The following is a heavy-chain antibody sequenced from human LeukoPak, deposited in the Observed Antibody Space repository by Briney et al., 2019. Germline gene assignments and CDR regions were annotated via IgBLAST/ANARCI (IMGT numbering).Heavy chain of an antibody. V-gene: IGHV1-46*01. CDR3: ARVKMGSGYLEGDEFDY. CDR2: INPSGGST. J-gene: IGHJ4*02. Sequence: EASVKVSCKASGYTFTSYYMHWVRQAPGQGLEWMGIINPSGGSTSYAQKFQGRVTMTRDTSTSTVYMELSSLRSEDTAVYYCARVKMGSGYLEGDEFDYWGQGTLVTVSS. CDR1: GYTFTSYY. D-gene: IGHD3-22*01.